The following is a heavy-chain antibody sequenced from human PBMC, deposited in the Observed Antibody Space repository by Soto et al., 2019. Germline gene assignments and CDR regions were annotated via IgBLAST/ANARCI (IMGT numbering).Heavy chain of an antibody. CDR1: GYTFTSYG. J-gene: IGHJ5*02. CDR2: INAANGDT. CDR3: VRRDVSATGIDWFDP. Sequence: ASVKVSCKASGYTFTSYGIHWVRQAPGQRLEWMGWINAANGDTKYSPKFQGRVTITRDTSASTAYMELSSLRSEDTAVYYCVRRDVSATGIDWFDPWGQGTLVTVSS. D-gene: IGHD6-13*01. V-gene: IGHV1-3*01.